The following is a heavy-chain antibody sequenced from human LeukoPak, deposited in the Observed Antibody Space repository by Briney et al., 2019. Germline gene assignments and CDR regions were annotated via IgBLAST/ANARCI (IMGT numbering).Heavy chain of an antibody. CDR1: GFTVSSNY. Sequence: PGGSLRLSCAASGFTVSSNYMSWVRQAPGKGLEWVSVIYSGGSTYYADSVKGRFTISRDNSKNTLYLQMNSLRAEDTAVYYCATGGDYYDSSGYSYWGQGTLVTVSS. CDR2: IYSGGST. V-gene: IGHV3-53*01. D-gene: IGHD3-22*01. CDR3: ATGGDYYDSSGYSY. J-gene: IGHJ4*02.